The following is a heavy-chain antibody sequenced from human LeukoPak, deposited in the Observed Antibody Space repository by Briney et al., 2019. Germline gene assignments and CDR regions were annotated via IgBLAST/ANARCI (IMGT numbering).Heavy chain of an antibody. CDR3: ARGRPESPFDP. V-gene: IGHV1-18*01. CDR2: ISAYNGDT. J-gene: IGHJ5*02. Sequence: ASVKVSCKASGYSFTSHGISWVRQAPGQGLEWMGWISAYNGDTNYAQKFQGRVTMTTDTSTITAYMEMRSLRSDDTAVYLCARGRPESPFDPWGQGTLVTVSS. D-gene: IGHD1-1*01. CDR1: GYSFTSHG.